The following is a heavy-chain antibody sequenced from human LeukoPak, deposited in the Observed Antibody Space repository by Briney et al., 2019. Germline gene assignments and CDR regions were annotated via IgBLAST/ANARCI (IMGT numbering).Heavy chain of an antibody. CDR3: ARDLGYIVLMVYAADAFDI. CDR2: INPNSGGT. V-gene: IGHV1-2*02. CDR1: GYTFIRYY. J-gene: IGHJ3*02. D-gene: IGHD2-8*01. Sequence: ASVTVSCMASGYTFIRYYLHWVRQAPGQGVEWMGWINPNSGGTNYAHKFQGRVTMTRDTSISTAYMELSRLRSDDTAVYYCARDLGYIVLMVYAADAFDIWGQGTMVTVSS.